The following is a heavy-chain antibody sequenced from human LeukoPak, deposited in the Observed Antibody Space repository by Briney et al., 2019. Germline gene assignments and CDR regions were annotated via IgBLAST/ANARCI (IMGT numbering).Heavy chain of an antibody. D-gene: IGHD2-21*01. Sequence: SETLSLTCAVYGGSFSGYYWSRIRQPPGKGLEWIGEINHSGSTNYNPSLKSRVTISVDTSKNQFSLKLSSVTAADTAVYYCARLRPWVIPRLYYYYGMDVWGQGTTVTVSS. CDR1: GGSFSGYY. J-gene: IGHJ6*02. V-gene: IGHV4-34*01. CDR3: ARLRPWVIPRLYYYYGMDV. CDR2: INHSGST.